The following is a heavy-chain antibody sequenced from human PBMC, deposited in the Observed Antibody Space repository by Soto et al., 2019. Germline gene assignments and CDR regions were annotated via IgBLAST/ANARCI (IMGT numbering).Heavy chain of an antibody. CDR1: GFTFSSYG. J-gene: IGHJ6*02. CDR3: AKGITMIVVVDGMDV. Sequence: SLRLSCAASGFTFSSYGMHWVRQAPGKGLEWVAVISYDGSNKYYADSVKGRFTISRDNSKNTLYLQMNSLRAEDTAVYYCAKGITMIVVVDGMDVWGQGTTVTVSS. CDR2: ISYDGSNK. V-gene: IGHV3-30*18. D-gene: IGHD3-22*01.